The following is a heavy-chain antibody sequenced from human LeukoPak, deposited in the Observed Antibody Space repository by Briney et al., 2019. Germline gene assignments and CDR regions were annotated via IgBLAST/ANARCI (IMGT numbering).Heavy chain of an antibody. J-gene: IGHJ4*02. D-gene: IGHD3-16*02. CDR3: AKSLGVGGYTRYKGFDQ. V-gene: IGHV3-23*01. CDR1: GFTFNSFA. CDR2: ISGSDGSS. Sequence: GGSLRLSCAASGFTFNSFAMNWVRRAPGKGLEWVSSISGSDGSSHYADFVKGRFTISRDNSKNTLHLQMNSLRAEDTAVYYCAKSLGVGGYTRYKGFDQWGQGTPVTVSS.